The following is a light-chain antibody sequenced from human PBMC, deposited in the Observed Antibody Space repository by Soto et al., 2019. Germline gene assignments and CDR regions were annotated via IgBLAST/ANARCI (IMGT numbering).Light chain of an antibody. V-gene: IGKV3-15*01. CDR1: QSVRSS. CDR2: GAS. J-gene: IGKJ4*01. Sequence: EVVMTLSPATLSVSPRERATLSCRASQSVRSSIAWYQHKPGQAPRLLIYGASTRATGIPARFSGSGSGTEFTLTISSLQSEDFAVYYCQQYNNWPLTFGGGT. CDR3: QQYNNWPLT.